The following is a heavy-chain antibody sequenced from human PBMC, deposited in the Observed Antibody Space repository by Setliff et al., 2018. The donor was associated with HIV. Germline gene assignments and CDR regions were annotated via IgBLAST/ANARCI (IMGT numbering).Heavy chain of an antibody. J-gene: IGHJ5*02. V-gene: IGHV4-38-2*02. CDR1: GYSISSDYC. D-gene: IGHD6-13*01. Sequence: PSETLSLTCGVSGYSISSDYCWGWIRQPPGKGLEWIGNMCHGGNNNYYNPSLKSRVTISVDTSKNQFSLHLNSVTAADTAVYYCAREIIAAAGQDWFDPWGQGTLVTVSS. CDR3: AREIIAAAGQDWFDP. CDR2: MCHGGNNN.